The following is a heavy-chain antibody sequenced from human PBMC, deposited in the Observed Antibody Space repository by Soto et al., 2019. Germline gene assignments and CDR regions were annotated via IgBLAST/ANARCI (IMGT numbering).Heavy chain of an antibody. J-gene: IGHJ5*02. CDR1: GGSFSGYY. Sequence: SXTLSLTCAVYGGSFSGYYWSWIRQPPGKGLEWIGEINHSGSTNYNPSLKSRVTISVDTSKNQFSLKLSSVTAADTAVYYCARTARRVNWFDPWGQGNLVTVS. CDR3: ARTARRVNWFDP. CDR2: INHSGST. V-gene: IGHV4-34*01. D-gene: IGHD2-21*02.